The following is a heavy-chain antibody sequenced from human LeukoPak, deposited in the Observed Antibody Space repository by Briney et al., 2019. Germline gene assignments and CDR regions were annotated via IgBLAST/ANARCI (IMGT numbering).Heavy chain of an antibody. J-gene: IGHJ4*02. CDR1: GFTFSSYS. CDR2: ISSSSSYI. V-gene: IGHV3-21*01. CDR3: ASLEIGIWVDY. D-gene: IGHD2-15*01. Sequence: GGSLRLSCAASGFTFSSYSMNWVRQAPGKGLEWVSSISSSSSYIYYADSVKGRCTISRDNAKNSLYLQMNSLRAEDTAVYYCASLEIGIWVDYWGQGTLVTVSS.